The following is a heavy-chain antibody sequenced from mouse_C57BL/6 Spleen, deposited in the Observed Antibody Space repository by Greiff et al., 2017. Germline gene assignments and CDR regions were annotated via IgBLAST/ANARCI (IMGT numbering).Heavy chain of an antibody. CDR3: ARDEGY. CDR1: GYTFTSYW. CDR2: IDPSDSYT. Sequence: QVQLKQPGAELVMPGASVKLSCKASGYTFTSYWMHWVKQRPGQGLEWIGEIDPSDSYTNYNQKFKGKSTLTVDKSSSTAYMQLSSLTSEDSAVYYCARDEGYWGQGTTLTVSS. J-gene: IGHJ2*01. V-gene: IGHV1-69*01.